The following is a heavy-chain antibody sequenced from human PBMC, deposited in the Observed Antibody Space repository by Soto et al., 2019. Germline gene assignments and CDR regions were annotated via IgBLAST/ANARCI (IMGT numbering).Heavy chain of an antibody. CDR3: ARGAMFWFDP. CDR1: GGSLGSYY. V-gene: IGHV4-59*01. J-gene: IGHJ5*02. CDR2: IYDSGTT. D-gene: IGHD3-10*02. Sequence: QVQLQESGPGLVKPSETLSLTCSVAGGSLGSYYWGCIRQSPGKGLEWIAYIYDSGTTIYNPSLKSRATISVDTSKNQFSLNLTSVTAADTAVYYCARGAMFWFDPWGQGTLVSVSS.